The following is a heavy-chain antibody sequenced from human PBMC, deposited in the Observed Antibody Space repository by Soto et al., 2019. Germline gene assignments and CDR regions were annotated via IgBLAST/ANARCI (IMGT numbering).Heavy chain of an antibody. D-gene: IGHD3-10*01. CDR2: IYYSGST. V-gene: IGHV4-59*01. CDR3: ARRYGSAFDI. Sequence: QVQLQESGPGLVKPSETLSLTCTVSGGSISSYYWSWIRQPPGKGLEWIGYIYYSGSTSYTPSLKSRVTISVDTSTHQFSLKLCSVTAADTAVYYCARRYGSAFDIWGQGTMVTVSS. CDR1: GGSISSYY. J-gene: IGHJ3*02.